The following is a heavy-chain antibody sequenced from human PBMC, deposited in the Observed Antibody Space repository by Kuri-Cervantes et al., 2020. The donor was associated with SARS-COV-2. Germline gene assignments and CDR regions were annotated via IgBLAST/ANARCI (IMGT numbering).Heavy chain of an antibody. CDR3: ARPPFGVTDWYFGL. CDR1: GGSISSSSYY. V-gene: IGHV4-39*01. J-gene: IGHJ2*01. CDR2: IYYSGST. D-gene: IGHD3-3*01. Sequence: GSLRLSCTVSGGSISSSSYYWGWIRQPPGKGLEWIGSIYYSGSTYYNPSLKSRVTISVDTSKNQFSLSLTSVTAADTAVYYCARPPFGVTDWYFGLWGCGILVTVSS.